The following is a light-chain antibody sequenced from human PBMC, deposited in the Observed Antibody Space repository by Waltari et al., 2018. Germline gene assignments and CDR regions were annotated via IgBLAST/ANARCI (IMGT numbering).Light chain of an antibody. J-gene: IGKJ2*01. CDR2: LGS. V-gene: IGKV2-28*01. CDR3: MQALQTPFT. CDR1: QSLLHSNGYNY. Sequence: DIVMTQSPLSLPVPPGEPASISSRSRQSLLHSNGYNYLDWYLQKPGQSPQLLIYLGSNRASGVPDRFSGSGSGTDFTLKISRVEAEDVGVYYCMQALQTPFTFGQGTKLEIK.